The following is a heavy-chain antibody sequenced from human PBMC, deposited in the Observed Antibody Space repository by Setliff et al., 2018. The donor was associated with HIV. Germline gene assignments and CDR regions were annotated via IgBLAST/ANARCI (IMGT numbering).Heavy chain of an antibody. CDR1: GGTFSSYA. V-gene: IGHV1-69*10. CDR2: IIPILGIE. CDR3: ARDTSPDIVATPDAFDI. J-gene: IGHJ3*02. D-gene: IGHD5-12*01. Sequence: SVKVSCKASGGTFSSYAISWVRQAPGQGLEWMGGIIPILGIENYAQKFQGRVTITADESTSTAYMELSSLRSEDTAVYYCARDTSPDIVATPDAFDIWGQGTMVTVSS.